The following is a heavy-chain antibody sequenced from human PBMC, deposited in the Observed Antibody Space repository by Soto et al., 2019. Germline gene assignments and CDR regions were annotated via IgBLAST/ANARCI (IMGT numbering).Heavy chain of an antibody. D-gene: IGHD3-16*01. Sequence: AASVKVSCKASGGTFSTFGISWVRQAPGRGLEWMGGIIPFFGTAKYSQKFEDRISITADESTNTVYMDLRSLTSEDTAIYYCARSAPMDAGDKYYYDFWGQGALVTVSS. V-gene: IGHV1-69*13. CDR3: ARSAPMDAGDKYYYDF. CDR1: GGTFSTFG. J-gene: IGHJ4*02. CDR2: IIPFFGTA.